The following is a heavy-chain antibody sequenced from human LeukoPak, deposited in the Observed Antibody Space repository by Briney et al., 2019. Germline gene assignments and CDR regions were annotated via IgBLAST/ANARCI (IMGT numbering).Heavy chain of an antibody. V-gene: IGHV4-38-2*02. CDR3: ARDIRGPLSTAGYCSSTGCYGEDNWFDP. Sequence: PSETLSLTCAVSGYSISSGYYWGWIRQPPGKGLEWIGSIYHSGSTYYNPSLKSRVTISVDTSKNQFSLKLSSVTAADTAVYYCARDIRGPLSTAGYCSSTGCYGEDNWFDPWGQGTLVTVSS. J-gene: IGHJ5*02. CDR2: IYHSGST. D-gene: IGHD2-2*01. CDR1: GYSISSGYY.